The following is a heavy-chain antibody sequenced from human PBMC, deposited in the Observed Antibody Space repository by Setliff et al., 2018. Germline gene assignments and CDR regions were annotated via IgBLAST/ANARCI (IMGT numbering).Heavy chain of an antibody. CDR3: AKDRVNDGFWDFDS. V-gene: IGHV3-23*01. CDR2: VIQGGSG. CDR1: GFTFRDYS. D-gene: IGHD1-26*01. J-gene: IGHJ4*02. Sequence: GGSLRLSCVASGFTFRDYSMAWVRQVSGKGLEWVAAVIQGGSGLYADSVRGGSTITRDNSKNNVFLQINNLRAADTATYYCAKDRVNDGFWDFDSWGQGIVVTVSS.